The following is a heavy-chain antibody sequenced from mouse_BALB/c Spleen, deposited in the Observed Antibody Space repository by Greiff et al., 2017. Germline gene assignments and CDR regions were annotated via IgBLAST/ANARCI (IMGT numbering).Heavy chain of an antibody. J-gene: IGHJ3*01. CDR3: ARPLTTAFAY. V-gene: IGHV5-6*02. CDR1: GFTFSSYG. CDR2: ISSGGSYT. Sequence: DVKLVESGGDLVKPGGSLKLSCAASGFTFSSYGMSWVRQTPDKRLEWVATISSGGSYTYYPDSVKGRFTISRDNAKNTLYLQMSSLKSEDTAMYYCARPLTTAFAYWGQGTLVTVSA. D-gene: IGHD1-2*01.